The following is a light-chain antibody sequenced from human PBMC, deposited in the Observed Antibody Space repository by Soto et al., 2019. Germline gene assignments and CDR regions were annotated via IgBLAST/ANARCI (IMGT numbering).Light chain of an antibody. CDR1: QSISSY. J-gene: IGKJ4*01. CDR2: SAS. V-gene: IGKV1-39*01. CDR3: QQSSSNPLT. Sequence: DIPMTQSPSSLSASVGDRVTITCRASQSISSYLNWYQQTPGKAPNHLIYSASKLHSGVPSRFSGSGSGTDFTLIISSLQPEDVATYYCQQSSSNPLTFGGGTRV.